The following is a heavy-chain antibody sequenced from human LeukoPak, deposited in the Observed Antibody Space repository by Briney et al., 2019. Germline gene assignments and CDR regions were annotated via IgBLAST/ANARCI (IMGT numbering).Heavy chain of an antibody. V-gene: IGHV4-34*01. D-gene: IGHD6-19*01. CDR3: ARRPAIALAATSVDY. Sequence: SETLSLTCTVSGGSISSYYWSWIRQPPGKGLEWIGEINHSGSTNYNPSLKSRVTISLDTSKNQFSLKLSSVTAADTAVYYCARRPAIALAATSVDYWGQGTLVTVSS. CDR1: GGSISSYY. CDR2: INHSGST. J-gene: IGHJ4*02.